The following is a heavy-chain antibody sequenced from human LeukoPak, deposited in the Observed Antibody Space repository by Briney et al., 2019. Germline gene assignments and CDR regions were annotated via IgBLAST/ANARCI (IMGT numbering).Heavy chain of an antibody. D-gene: IGHD3-10*01. V-gene: IGHV3-30*04. J-gene: IGHJ6*02. CDR2: ISYDGSNK. CDR1: GFTFSSYA. Sequence: GGSLRLSCAASGFTFSSYAMHWVRQAPGKGLEWVAVISYDGSNKYYADSVKGRFTISRDNSKNTLYLQMNSLRAEDTAVYYCARLLWFGDPYGGMDVWGQGTTVTVSS. CDR3: ARLLWFGDPYGGMDV.